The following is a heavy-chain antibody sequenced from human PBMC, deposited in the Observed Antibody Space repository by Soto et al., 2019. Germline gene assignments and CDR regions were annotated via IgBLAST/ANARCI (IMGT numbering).Heavy chain of an antibody. J-gene: IGHJ4*02. CDR1: GGSLSGYY. V-gene: IGHV4-34*01. D-gene: IGHD4-17*01. Sequence: PSETLSLTCAVYGGSLSGYYWSWIRQPPGKGLEWIGDINHSGNTNYNPSLKSRVTISVDTSKTEFSLNMNSVTAADTAVYYCARVDWDYGDYGYWGQGTLVTVSS. CDR3: ARVDWDYGDYGY. CDR2: INHSGNT.